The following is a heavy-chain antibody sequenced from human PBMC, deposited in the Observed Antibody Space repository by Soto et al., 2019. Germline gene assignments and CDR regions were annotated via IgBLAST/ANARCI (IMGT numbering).Heavy chain of an antibody. J-gene: IGHJ3*02. Sequence: QVQLVQSGAEVKNPGSSVRVSCKASGGTFSSYALTWLRQAPGQGLESMGGIIPIFATTNYAQKFQGRLTITADETTSTAYRELSSLTSESTAVYYCARPACPAGLIEYGDIGYVDEFEMWGQGTVVTVSS. CDR1: GGTFSSYA. CDR2: IIPIFATT. V-gene: IGHV1-69*01. CDR3: ARPACPAGLIEYGDIGYVDEFEM. D-gene: IGHD2-15*01.